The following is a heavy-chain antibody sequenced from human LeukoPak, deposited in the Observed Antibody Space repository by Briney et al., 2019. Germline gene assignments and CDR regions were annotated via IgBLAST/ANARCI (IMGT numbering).Heavy chain of an antibody. D-gene: IGHD6-19*01. V-gene: IGHV4-39*07. CDR2: IYYSGST. CDR1: GGSISSRSYY. J-gene: IGHJ5*02. Sequence: SETLSLTCTVSGGSISSRSYYWGWIRQPPGKGLEWIGSIYYSGSTYYNPSLKSRVTISVDTSKNQFSLKLSSVTAADTAVYYCARGPPYRSGSGWYHWFDPWGQGTLVTVSS. CDR3: ARGPPYRSGSGWYHWFDP.